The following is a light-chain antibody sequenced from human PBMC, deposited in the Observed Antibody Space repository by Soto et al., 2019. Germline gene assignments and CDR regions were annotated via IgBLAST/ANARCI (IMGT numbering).Light chain of an antibody. CDR2: DTS. V-gene: IGKV3-20*01. Sequence: EIVLTQSPGTLSLSPGERATLSCRASQSVTSNYLAWYQQKPGQAPGLLIYDTSTRASGVPDRFSGSGSGTEFTLTISRLEPADFAVYYCQQYGTSPQTFGQGTKVDFK. CDR1: QSVTSNY. J-gene: IGKJ1*01. CDR3: QQYGTSPQT.